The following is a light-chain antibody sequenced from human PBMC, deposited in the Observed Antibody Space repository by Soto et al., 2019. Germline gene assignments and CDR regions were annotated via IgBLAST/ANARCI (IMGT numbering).Light chain of an antibody. CDR2: SAS. CDR3: QQYNNWPPIT. Sequence: ETVMTQSPATLSVSPGERATLSCRASQGVSSNLAWYQQKPGQAPRLLIYSASTRATGIPARFSGCGSGTEITLTISSLQSEDFAVYYCQQYNNWPPITFGQGTKLEIK. CDR1: QGVSSN. J-gene: IGKJ2*01. V-gene: IGKV3-15*01.